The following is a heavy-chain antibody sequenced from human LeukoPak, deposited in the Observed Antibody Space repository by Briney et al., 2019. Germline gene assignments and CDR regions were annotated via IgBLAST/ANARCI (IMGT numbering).Heavy chain of an antibody. Sequence: SGGSLRLSCAASGFTFDDYAMHWVRQAPGKGLEWVSGISWNSGSIGYADSVKGRFTISRDNAKNSLYLQMNSLRAEDTALYYCAKDRSSGWYGYFDYWGQGALVTVSS. CDR3: AKDRSSGWYGYFDY. J-gene: IGHJ4*02. V-gene: IGHV3-9*01. CDR1: GFTFDDYA. D-gene: IGHD6-19*01. CDR2: ISWNSGSI.